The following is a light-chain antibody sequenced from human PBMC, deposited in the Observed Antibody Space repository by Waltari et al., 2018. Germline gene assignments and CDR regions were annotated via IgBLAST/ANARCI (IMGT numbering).Light chain of an antibody. CDR2: LGS. V-gene: IGKV2-28*01. CDR3: MQALQDLFT. J-gene: IGKJ3*01. Sequence: DIVMTQSPLSLSVTPGEPASISCRSSQSLLHCSGYNYLDWYLQKPGQSPQLLIYLGSNRASGVPDRFSGSGSGTDFILKISRVEAEDVGVYYCMQALQDLFTFGPGTKVDIK. CDR1: QSLLHCSGYNY.